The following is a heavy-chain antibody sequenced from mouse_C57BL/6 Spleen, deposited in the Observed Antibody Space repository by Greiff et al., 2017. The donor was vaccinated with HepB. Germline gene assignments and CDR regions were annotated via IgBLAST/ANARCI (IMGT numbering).Heavy chain of an antibody. J-gene: IGHJ2*01. CDR1: GYSITSGYY. D-gene: IGHD2-10*01. V-gene: IGHV3-6*01. CDR2: ISYDGSN. Sequence: EVKLLESGPGLVKPSQSLSLTCSVTGYSITSGYYWNWIRQFPGNKLEWIGYISYDGSNNYNPSLKSRISITRYTSKNQFFLKLSSVTTEDTATYYCARGGAYYGNFDYWGQGTTLTVSS. CDR3: ARGGAYYGNFDY.